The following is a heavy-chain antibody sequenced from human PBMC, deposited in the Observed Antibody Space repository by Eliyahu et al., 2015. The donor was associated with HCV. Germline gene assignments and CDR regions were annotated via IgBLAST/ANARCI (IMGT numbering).Heavy chain of an antibody. V-gene: IGHV1-69*06. CDR3: ARWGIAARRRAFDI. CDR2: IIPMLGTT. D-gene: IGHD6-6*01. J-gene: IGHJ3*02. Sequence: QVHLVQSGAEVKKPGSSVKVSCKASGGTFSSYSIIWVRQAPGQGLEWMGGIIPMLGTTNYAQRFQGRLTITADTSTETAYMDLSSLRSEDTAVYYCARWGIAARRRAFDIWGQGTMVTVSS. CDR1: GGTFSSYS.